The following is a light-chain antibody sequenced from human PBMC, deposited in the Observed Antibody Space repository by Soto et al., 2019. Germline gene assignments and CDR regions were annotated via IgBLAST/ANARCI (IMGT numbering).Light chain of an antibody. J-gene: IGKJ1*01. V-gene: IGKV1-39*01. Sequence: DIQMTQSPSSLSASVGDRVTITCRASQSISSYLNWYQQKPGKAPKLLIYAASSLQSGVPSRFSGSGCGTHFTLTISRLQPEDFATYYCQQSYSTPQTFGQGTKVEIK. CDR2: AAS. CDR1: QSISSY. CDR3: QQSYSTPQT.